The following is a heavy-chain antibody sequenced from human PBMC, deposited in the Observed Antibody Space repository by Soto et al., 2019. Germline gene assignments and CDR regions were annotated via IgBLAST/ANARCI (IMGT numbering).Heavy chain of an antibody. J-gene: IGHJ3*02. CDR2: IIPMLGIR. CDR1: GGTFRTYS. V-gene: IGHV1-69*02. D-gene: IGHD2-21*01. CDR3: TIGSWSGEVFYN. Sequence: QVQLVQSGAEVKKHGSSVKVSCKDSGGTFRTYSMFWVRQAPGQGLEWMGRIIPMLGIRNYAQRFQDRVTITADKSTAPAHMALSSLRSEDTALYYCTIGSWSGEVFYNWCQGTMVTCSS.